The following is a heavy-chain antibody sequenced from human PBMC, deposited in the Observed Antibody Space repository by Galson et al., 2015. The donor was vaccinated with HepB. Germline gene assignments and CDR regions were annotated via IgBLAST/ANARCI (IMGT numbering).Heavy chain of an antibody. CDR1: GDSVSSNSAA. CDR3: ARDRYDFWSGYSNYYYYYGMDV. J-gene: IGHJ6*02. D-gene: IGHD3-3*01. V-gene: IGHV6-1*01. CDR2: TYYRSKWYN. Sequence: CAISGDSVSSNSAAWNWIRQSPSRGLEWLGRTYYRSKWYNDYAVSVKSRITINPDTSKNQFSLQLNSVTPEDTAVYYCARDRYDFWSGYSNYYYYYGMDVWGQGTTVTVSS.